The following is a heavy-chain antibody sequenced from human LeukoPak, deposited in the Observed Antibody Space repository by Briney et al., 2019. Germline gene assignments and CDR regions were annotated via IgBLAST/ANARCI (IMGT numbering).Heavy chain of an antibody. Sequence: GESLKISCKGSGYSFTSYWIGWGRPLPGKGLGWMGIIYPGDSDTRYSPPFQGQVTISADKSISTAYLQWSSLKASDTAMYYCARHSGGYYDSSVWDIDYWGQGTLVTVSS. J-gene: IGHJ4*02. CDR1: GYSFTSYW. D-gene: IGHD3-22*01. CDR3: ARHSGGYYDSSVWDIDY. V-gene: IGHV5-51*01. CDR2: IYPGDSDT.